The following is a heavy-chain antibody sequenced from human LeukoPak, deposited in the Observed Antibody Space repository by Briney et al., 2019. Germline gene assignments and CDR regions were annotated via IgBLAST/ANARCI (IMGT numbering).Heavy chain of an antibody. V-gene: IGHV3-7*01. D-gene: IGHD1-26*01. J-gene: IGHJ6*03. CDR2: IKQDGSEK. Sequence: GGSLRLSCEASEFTFTTYWMSWVRQAPGKGLEWVANIKQDGSEKYYVDSVKGRFTISRDNAKNSVYLQMNSLRAEDTAVYYCAKVAEVGATGYYYYMDVWGKGTTVTISS. CDR3: AKVAEVGATGYYYYMDV. CDR1: EFTFTTYW.